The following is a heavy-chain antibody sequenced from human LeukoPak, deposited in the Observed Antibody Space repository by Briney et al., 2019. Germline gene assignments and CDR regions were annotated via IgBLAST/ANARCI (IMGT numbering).Heavy chain of an antibody. D-gene: IGHD6-13*01. J-gene: IGHJ5*02. V-gene: IGHV4-30-2*01. Sequence: PSETLSLTCAVSGGSISSGGYSWSWIRQPPGKGLEWIGYIYHSGSTYYNPSLKSRVTISVDRSKNQFSLKLGSVTAADTAVYYCARGDQQNWFDPWGQGTLVTVSS. CDR1: GGSISSGGYS. CDR3: ARGDQQNWFDP. CDR2: IYHSGST.